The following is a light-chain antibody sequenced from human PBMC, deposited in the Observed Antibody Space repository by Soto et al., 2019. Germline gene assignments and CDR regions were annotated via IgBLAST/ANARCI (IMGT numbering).Light chain of an antibody. CDR2: GAS. J-gene: IGKJ4*01. Sequence: IVLTQSPGTPSLSPGERATLSCRASQSVSSSYLAWYQQKPGQAPRLLIYGASSRATGIPDRFSGSGSGTDFTLTISRLEPEDFAVYYCQQYGSSPLLTFGGGTKVEIK. V-gene: IGKV3-20*01. CDR1: QSVSSSY. CDR3: QQYGSSPLLT.